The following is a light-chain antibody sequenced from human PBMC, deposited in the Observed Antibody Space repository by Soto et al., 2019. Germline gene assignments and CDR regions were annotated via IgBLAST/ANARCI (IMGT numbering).Light chain of an antibody. J-gene: IGKJ1*01. CDR3: QQHNNWPQT. CDR1: QSVSSN. V-gene: IGKV3-15*01. Sequence: EIVMTQSPATLSVSPGERATLSCRASQSVSSNLAWYQQKPGQAPRHLIYGASTRATGIPARFSGSGSGTEFTLTISSLQSEDFAVYYCQQHNNWPQTFGQGTKVEIK. CDR2: GAS.